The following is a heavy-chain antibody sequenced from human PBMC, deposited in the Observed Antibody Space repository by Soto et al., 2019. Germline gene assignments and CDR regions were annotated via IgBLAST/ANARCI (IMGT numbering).Heavy chain of an antibody. J-gene: IGHJ4*02. V-gene: IGHV3-23*01. Sequence: EVPLLESGGGLVQPGGSLRLSCAASGFTFSNYAVTWVRQAPGKGLEWVSTISGSGGSTYYADSVKGRFTISRENSKNTLYLQMNSLRAEDTAVYYCAKDQGSSWYEIDYWGQGTLVTVSS. CDR1: GFTFSNYA. CDR3: AKDQGSSWYEIDY. CDR2: ISGSGGST. D-gene: IGHD6-13*01.